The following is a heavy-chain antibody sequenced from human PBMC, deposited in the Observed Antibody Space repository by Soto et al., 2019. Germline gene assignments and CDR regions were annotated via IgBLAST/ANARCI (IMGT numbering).Heavy chain of an antibody. CDR2: IGGSGANT. V-gene: IGHV3-23*01. CDR1: GFTFNMYA. J-gene: IGHJ4*02. CDR3: ARTITGYFWAGAY. D-gene: IGHD1-1*01. Sequence: LRLSCAASGFTFNMYAMSWVRQAPGKGLEWVSGIGGSGANTYYADFVKGRFTISRDNSKNTLYLQMDSLRAEDTAIYYCARTITGYFWAGAYWGQGTLVTVSS.